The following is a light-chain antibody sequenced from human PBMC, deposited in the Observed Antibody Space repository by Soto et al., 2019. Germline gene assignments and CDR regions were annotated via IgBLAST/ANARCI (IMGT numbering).Light chain of an antibody. V-gene: IGKV1-5*03. J-gene: IGKJ2*01. Sequence: DIQMTQSPSTLSASVGERVTITCRASQSISNWLAWYQHKPGKAPKLLIYKASSLRSGVPSRFSGSGSGTDFALTISSLQPEDFATYYCQQTFSTPLQQGNSFSHTFGQGTKLEIK. CDR1: QSISNW. CDR3: QQTFSTPLQQGNSFSHT. CDR2: KAS.